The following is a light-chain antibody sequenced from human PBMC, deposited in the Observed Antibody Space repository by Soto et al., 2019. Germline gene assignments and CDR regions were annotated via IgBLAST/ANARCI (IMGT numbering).Light chain of an antibody. J-gene: IGKJ1*01. CDR1: QSVSSSY. Sequence: EIVLTQSPGTLSLSTGERATLSCRASQSVSSSYLAWYQQKPGQAPGLLIYGASSRATGIPDRFSGSGSGTDFTLTISRLEPEDFAVYYCQQYGSSPWTFGQGTKVDI. V-gene: IGKV3-20*01. CDR3: QQYGSSPWT. CDR2: GAS.